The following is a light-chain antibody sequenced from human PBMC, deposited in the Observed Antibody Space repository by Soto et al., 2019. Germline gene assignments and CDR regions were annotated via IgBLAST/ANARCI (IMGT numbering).Light chain of an antibody. CDR2: GAF. V-gene: IGKV3-15*01. J-gene: IGKJ1*01. CDR3: QQYNNWPPVT. Sequence: EVGMTKSAVTLSLSPGERATLSCRASQSFSINLAWYQQKPGQPPRLLIYGAFTRATGIPARFSGSGSGTDFTLTISSLQSEDVAVYYCQQYNNWPPVTFGQGTKVDIK. CDR1: QSFSIN.